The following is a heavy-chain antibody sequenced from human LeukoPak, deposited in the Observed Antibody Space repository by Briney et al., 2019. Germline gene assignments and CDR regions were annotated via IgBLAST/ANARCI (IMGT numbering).Heavy chain of an antibody. D-gene: IGHD3-10*01. J-gene: IGHJ4*02. CDR1: GFTFSDHW. Sequence: PGRSLRLSCVGSGFTFSDHWMHWVRQAPGKGLVWVSRIRNDGGETNYADSVKGRFTISRDNAKNTLFLQMNSLRAEDTAVYYCSRVRASFDYWGQGTLVTVAS. CDR3: SRVRASFDY. CDR2: IRNDGGET. V-gene: IGHV3-74*01.